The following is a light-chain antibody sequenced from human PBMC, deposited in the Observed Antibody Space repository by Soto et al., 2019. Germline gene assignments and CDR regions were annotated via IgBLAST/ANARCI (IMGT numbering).Light chain of an antibody. CDR1: QSVSSSY. CDR3: QHYVNSPPTT. V-gene: IGKV3-20*01. Sequence: EIVLTQSPGTLSLSPGERATLSCRASQSVSSSYLAWYQQKPGQAPRLLIYGVSSRATGIPDRFSGSGSGTDFTLTISRLEPEDFAVYYFQHYVNSPPTTFGQGTRLEIK. CDR2: GVS. J-gene: IGKJ5*01.